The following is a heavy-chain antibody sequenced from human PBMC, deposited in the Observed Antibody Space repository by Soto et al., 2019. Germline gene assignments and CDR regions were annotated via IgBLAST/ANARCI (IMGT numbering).Heavy chain of an antibody. CDR1: GYTFTSYG. V-gene: IGHV1-18*01. CDR3: ARYMITFGGVIAPALSDY. D-gene: IGHD3-16*02. Sequence: QVPLVQSGAEVKKPGASVKVSCQASGYTFTSYGISWVRQAPGQGLEWMGWISAYNGNTNYAQKLQGRVTMTTDTSTSTAYMELRSLRSDDTAVYYCARYMITFGGVIAPALSDYWGQGTLVTVSS. CDR2: ISAYNGNT. J-gene: IGHJ4*02.